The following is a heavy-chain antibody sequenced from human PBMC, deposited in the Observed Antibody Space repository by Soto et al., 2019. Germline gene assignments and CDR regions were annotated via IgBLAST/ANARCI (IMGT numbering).Heavy chain of an antibody. V-gene: IGHV3-20*04. CDR3: ARVIKYNWNDPFDY. D-gene: IGHD1-1*01. CDR2: INWNGGST. J-gene: IGHJ4*02. CDR1: GFTFDDYG. Sequence: EVQLVESGGGVVRPGRYLRLSCAASGFTFDDYGMSWVRQAPGKGLEWVSGINWNGGSTGYADSVKGRFTISRDNAKNSLYLQLNSLRAEDTALYYCARVIKYNWNDPFDYWGQGTLVTVSS.